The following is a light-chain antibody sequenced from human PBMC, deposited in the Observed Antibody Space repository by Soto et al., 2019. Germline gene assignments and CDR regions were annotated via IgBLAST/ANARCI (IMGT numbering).Light chain of an antibody. J-gene: IGLJ1*01. V-gene: IGLV2-8*01. CDR3: SSYAGTPFV. Sequence: VLTQPAYASGSPGQSVTISCTGTSSDVGRYNYVSWYQQHPGKAPKLMISEVNKRASGVPDRFSGSKSGNTASLTVSGLQAEDEADYYCSSYAGTPFVFGTGTKVTVL. CDR1: SSDVGRYNY. CDR2: EVN.